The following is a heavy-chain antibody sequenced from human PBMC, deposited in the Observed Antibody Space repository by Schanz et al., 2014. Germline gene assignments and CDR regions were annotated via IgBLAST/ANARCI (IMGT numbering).Heavy chain of an antibody. J-gene: IGHJ5*02. Sequence: VQLEQSGAEVKKPGSSVKVSCKASGGTFSSFSINWVRQAPGQGLEWMGIINPSGGGTSYALRFQDRVTVTRDTSRSTAYMDLRSLRSDDTAVYYCARVRYCSGGRCYQDNWFDPWGQGTLATVSS. CDR3: ARVRYCSGGRCYQDNWFDP. CDR1: GGTFSSFS. D-gene: IGHD2-15*01. V-gene: IGHV1-46*01. CDR2: INPSGGGT.